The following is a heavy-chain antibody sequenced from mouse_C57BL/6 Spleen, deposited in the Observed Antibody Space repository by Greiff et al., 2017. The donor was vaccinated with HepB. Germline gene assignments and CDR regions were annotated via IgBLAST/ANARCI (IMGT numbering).Heavy chain of an antibody. CDR2: IDPSDSET. J-gene: IGHJ1*03. CDR3: ARGRSGYRYFDV. CDR1: GYTFTSYW. D-gene: IGHD3-2*02. V-gene: IGHV1-52*01. Sequence: QVQLKQPGAELVRPGSSVKLSCKASGYTFTSYWMHWVKQRPIQGLEWIGNIDPSDSETHYNQKFKDKATLTVDKSSSTAYMQLSSLTSEDSAVYYCARGRSGYRYFDVWGTGTTVTVSS.